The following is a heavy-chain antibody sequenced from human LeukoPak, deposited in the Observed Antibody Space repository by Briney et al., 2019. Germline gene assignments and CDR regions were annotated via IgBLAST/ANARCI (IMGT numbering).Heavy chain of an antibody. V-gene: IGHV1-8*03. CDR1: GYTFTSYD. D-gene: IGHD5-18*01. Sequence: ASVKVSCKASGYTFTSYDINWVRQAPGQGLEWMGWMNPNSGNTVYAQKFQGRVTITRNTSISTAYMELSSLRSEDTAVYYCARVGYSYGFMVYYYYMDVWGKGTTVTVSS. CDR2: MNPNSGNT. CDR3: ARVGYSYGFMVYYYYMDV. J-gene: IGHJ6*03.